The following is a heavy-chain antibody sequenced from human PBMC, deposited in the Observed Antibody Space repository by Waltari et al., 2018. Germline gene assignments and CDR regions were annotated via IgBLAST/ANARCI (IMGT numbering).Heavy chain of an antibody. CDR3: ARDAIRAALDH. CDR1: AGSLRSTNW. J-gene: IGHJ4*02. D-gene: IGHD6-25*01. CDR2: IYHNGST. Sequence: QVQLPESGPGLVKPSGTLSLTCAASAGSLRSTNWWSWVRQPPGRGLEWIGEIYHNGSTSYNPSLGRRVTVSVDKSKNQFSLKVTSVTAADTAVCYCARDAIRAALDHWGPGILVTVSS. V-gene: IGHV4-4*02.